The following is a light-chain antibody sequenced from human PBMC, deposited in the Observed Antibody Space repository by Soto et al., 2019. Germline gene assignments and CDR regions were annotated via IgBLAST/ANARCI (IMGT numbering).Light chain of an antibody. J-gene: IGKJ5*01. CDR2: DAS. CDR3: QQYENLPPT. Sequence: DIQMSQSPSSLSASVGDRVTVTCQASQNINNYLNCYQQKPGRAPKLLIYDASNLERGVPARFSGSGSGTDFSFTISSLQPEDIATYYCQQYENLPPTFGQGTRLEIK. V-gene: IGKV1-33*01. CDR1: QNINNY.